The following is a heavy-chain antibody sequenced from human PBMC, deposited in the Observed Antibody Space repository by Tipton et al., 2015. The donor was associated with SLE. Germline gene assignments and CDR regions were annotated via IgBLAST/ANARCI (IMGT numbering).Heavy chain of an antibody. CDR2: INHSGST. V-gene: IGHV4-34*01. J-gene: IGHJ5*02. CDR1: GGSFSGYY. D-gene: IGHD1-7*01. Sequence: TLSLTCAVYGGSFSGYYWSWIRQPPGKGLEWIGEINHSGSTNYNPSLKRRVTISVDTSKNQFSLKLSSVTAADTAVYYCARRELRGLFDPWGQGTLVIVSS. CDR3: ARRELRGLFDP.